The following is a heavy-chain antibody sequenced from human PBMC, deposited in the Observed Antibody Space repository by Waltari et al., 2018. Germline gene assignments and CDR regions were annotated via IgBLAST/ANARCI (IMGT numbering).Heavy chain of an antibody. CDR1: GGPLSSRCYS. Sequence: QVQLQESGPGLVQPSHPLSLPCPVSGGPLSSRCYSWPWILQHPGKGLEWIGYIYYSGSTYYNPSLKSRVTISVDTSKNQFSLKLSSVTAADTAVYYCAISQGFWSGYYDYWGQGTLVTVSS. V-gene: IGHV4-31*03. CDR3: AISQGFWSGYYDY. CDR2: IYYSGST. D-gene: IGHD3-3*01. J-gene: IGHJ4*02.